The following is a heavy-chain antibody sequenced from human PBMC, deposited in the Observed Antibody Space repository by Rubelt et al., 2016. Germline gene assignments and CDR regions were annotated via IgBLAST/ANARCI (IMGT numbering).Heavy chain of an antibody. Sequence: EVQLVESGGGLVKPGGSLRLSCAASGFTFSNAWMNWVRQAPGKGLEWVGRIKSKTDGGTTDYAAPVKGRFTISRDDSKNTPYLQMNSLKTEDTAVYYCTTDFREYDSSGYYYGNYWGQGTLVTVSS. CDR2: IKSKTDGGTT. D-gene: IGHD3-22*01. J-gene: IGHJ4*02. CDR1: GFTFSNAW. CDR3: TTDFREYDSSGYYYGNY. V-gene: IGHV3-15*07.